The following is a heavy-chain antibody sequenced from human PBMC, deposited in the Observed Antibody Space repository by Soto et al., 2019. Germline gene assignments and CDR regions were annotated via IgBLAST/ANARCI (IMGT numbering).Heavy chain of an antibody. CDR2: ISQDGR. V-gene: IGHV3-30*18. CDR3: AKGDSSGSYVFHS. D-gene: IGHD3-22*01. J-gene: IGHJ5*02. CDR1: GFIFSKYN. Sequence: QVQLVESGGVVVQPGRSLRLSCVASGFIFSKYNMHWVRQAPGKGLEWLALISQDGRNSVKGRFTISRDNSKNRLYLQLNSLSPEDTTVYYCAKGDSSGSYVFHSWGQGTLVTVS.